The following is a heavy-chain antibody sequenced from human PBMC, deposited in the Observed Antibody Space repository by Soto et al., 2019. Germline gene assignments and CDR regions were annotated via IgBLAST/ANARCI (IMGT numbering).Heavy chain of an antibody. Sequence: PSETLSLTCTVSGGSISSSSYYWGWIRQPPGKGLEWIGSIYYSGSTYYNPSLKSRVTISVDTSKNQFSLKLSSVTAADTAVYYCARQRNVGLRYFDWPLDFDYWGQGTLVTVSS. CDR1: GGSISSSSYY. V-gene: IGHV4-39*01. CDR3: ARQRNVGLRYFDWPLDFDY. CDR2: IYYSGST. D-gene: IGHD3-9*01. J-gene: IGHJ4*02.